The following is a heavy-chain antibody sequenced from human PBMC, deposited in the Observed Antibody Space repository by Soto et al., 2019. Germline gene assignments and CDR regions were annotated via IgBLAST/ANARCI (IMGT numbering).Heavy chain of an antibody. J-gene: IGHJ4*02. D-gene: IGHD3-22*01. CDR3: ARNFDSGGYYSDY. V-gene: IGHV3-11*06. CDR2: ISSSAYT. CDR1: GLTSSVYY. Sequence: PGGSLRLSCAASGLTSSVYYMSWIRQAPGEGLEWISYISSSAYTIYADSVKGRFTISRDNAKNSLFLQMTSLRVEDTAVYYCARNFDSGGYYSDYWGQGTLVTVS.